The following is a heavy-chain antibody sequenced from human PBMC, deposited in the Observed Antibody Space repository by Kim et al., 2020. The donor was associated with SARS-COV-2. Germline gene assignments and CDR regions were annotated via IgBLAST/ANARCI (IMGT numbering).Heavy chain of an antibody. CDR1: GGSISSSNW. D-gene: IGHD5-12*01. CDR3: ARVGGSGYSGYNLFYFDS. V-gene: IGHV4-4*02. J-gene: IGHJ4*01. Sequence: SETLSLTCAVSGGSISSSNWWSWVRQPPGKGLEWIGEIYHSGSTNYNPSLKSRVIISVHKSKNQFSLKLSSVTAADTAVYYCARVGGSGYSGYNLFYFDSCGHGTPVTASP. CDR2: IYHSGST.